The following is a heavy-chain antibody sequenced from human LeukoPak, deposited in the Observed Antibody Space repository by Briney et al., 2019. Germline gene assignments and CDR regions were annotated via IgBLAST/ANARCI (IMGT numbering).Heavy chain of an antibody. CDR3: ARERQWSSDY. Sequence: GGSLRLPCAASGFTFTTYWLGWVRQPPGKGLEWVANIKQDGTEKYYVDSVKGRFTISRDNAKNSLYLQMNSLRAEDTAVYYCARERQWSSDYWGQGTLVTVSS. CDR1: GFTFTTYW. D-gene: IGHD2-15*01. J-gene: IGHJ4*02. V-gene: IGHV3-7*01. CDR2: IKQDGTEK.